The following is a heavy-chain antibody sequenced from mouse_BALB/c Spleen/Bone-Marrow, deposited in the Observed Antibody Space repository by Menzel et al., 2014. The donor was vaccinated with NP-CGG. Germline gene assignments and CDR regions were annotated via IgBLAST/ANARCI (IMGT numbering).Heavy chain of an antibody. CDR3: TRSYYRYDEEAWFAY. J-gene: IGHJ3*01. CDR1: GFTFSSYT. D-gene: IGHD2-14*01. CDR2: ISSGGSYT. Sequence: EVQGVESGGGLVKPGGSLKLSCAASGFTFSSYTMSWVRQTPEKRLEWVATISSGGSYTYYPDSVKGRFTISRDNAKNTLYLQMSSLKSEDTAMYYCTRSYYRYDEEAWFAYWGQGTLGTVSA. V-gene: IGHV5-6-4*01.